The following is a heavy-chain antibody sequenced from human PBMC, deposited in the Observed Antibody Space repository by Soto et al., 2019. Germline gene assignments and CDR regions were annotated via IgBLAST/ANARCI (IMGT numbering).Heavy chain of an antibody. CDR2: ISYDGSNK. V-gene: IGHV3-30-3*01. CDR3: ARDRSVNYYYYFDY. D-gene: IGHD1-26*01. J-gene: IGHJ4*02. CDR1: GFTFSSFA. Sequence: QPGGSLRLSCAASGFTFSSFAMHWVRQAPGKGLEWVAVISYDGSNKYYADSVKGRLTISRDNSKNTLYLQMDSLRAEDTAVYTCARDRSVNYYYYFDYWGQGALVTVSS.